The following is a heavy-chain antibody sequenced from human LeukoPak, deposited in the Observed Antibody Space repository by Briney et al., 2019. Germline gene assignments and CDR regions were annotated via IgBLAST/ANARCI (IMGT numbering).Heavy chain of an antibody. D-gene: IGHD6-6*01. CDR2: IYTSGST. V-gene: IGHV4-61*02. CDR3: ARSGYSSSSEYYYYYYMDV. J-gene: IGHJ6*03. Sequence: SETLSLTCTVSGGSISSGSYYWRWIRQPAGKGLEWIERIYTSGSTNYNPSLKSRVTISVDTSKNQFSLKLSSVTAADTAVYYCARSGYSSSSEYYYYYYMDVWGKGTTVTVSS. CDR1: GGSISSGSYY.